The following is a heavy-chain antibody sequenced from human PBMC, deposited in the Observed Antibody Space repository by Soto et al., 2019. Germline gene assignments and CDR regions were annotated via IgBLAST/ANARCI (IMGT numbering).Heavy chain of an antibody. CDR2: IDPSDSYT. CDR1: GYSFTSYW. V-gene: IGHV5-10-1*01. D-gene: IGHD6-13*01. Sequence: PGESLKISCKGSGYSFTSYWISWVRQMPGKGLEWMGRIDPSDSYTNYSPSFQGHVTISADKSISTAYLQWSSLKASDTAVYYCARGTEKQQLAIYYYYGMDVWGQGTTVTVSS. J-gene: IGHJ6*02. CDR3: ARGTEKQQLAIYYYYGMDV.